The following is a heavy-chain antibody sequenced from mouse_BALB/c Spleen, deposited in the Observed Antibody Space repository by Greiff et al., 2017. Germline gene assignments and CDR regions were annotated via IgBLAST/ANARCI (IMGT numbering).Heavy chain of an antibody. D-gene: IGHD1-1*01. CDR2: INPSTGYT. Sequence: QVQLQQSGAELAKPGASVKMSCKASGYTFTSYWMHWVKQRPGQGLEWIGYINPSTGYTEYNQKFKDKATLTADKSSSTAYMQLSSLTSEDSAVYYCARSAYYYGSSRYAIDYWGQGTSVTVSS. J-gene: IGHJ4*01. CDR3: ARSAYYYGSSRYAIDY. V-gene: IGHV1-7*01. CDR1: GYTFTSYW.